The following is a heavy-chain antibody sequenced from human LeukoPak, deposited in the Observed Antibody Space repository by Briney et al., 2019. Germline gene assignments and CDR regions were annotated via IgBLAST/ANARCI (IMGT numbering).Heavy chain of an antibody. CDR2: ISNSGNSI. CDR3: ARLEHDYGAPGDAFDV. D-gene: IGHD4-17*01. V-gene: IGHV3-48*02. J-gene: IGHJ3*01. Sequence: PGGSLRLCCAASGFTFRSYSMNWVRQPPGKGLEWVSYISNSGNSIYYAEAVNGRFTISIDKAKNSLDLHMSSLRDEDTAVYYCARLEHDYGAPGDAFDVWGQGTMVTVSS. CDR1: GFTFRSYS.